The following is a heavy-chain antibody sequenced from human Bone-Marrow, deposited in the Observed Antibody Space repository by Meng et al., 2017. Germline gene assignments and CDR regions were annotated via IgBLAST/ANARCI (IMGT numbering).Heavy chain of an antibody. D-gene: IGHD3-22*01. CDR1: GGSISSGGYY. V-gene: IGHV4-31*03. CDR3: ARGTYYYDSSGYYFDY. CDR2: IYYSGST. J-gene: IGHJ4*02. Sequence: VARQESGPGMLKPSQTLSLPCTVSGGSISSGGYYWSWIRQHPGKGLEWIGYIYYSGSTYYNPSLKSRVTISVDTSKNQFSLKLSSVTAADTAVYYCARGTYYYDSSGYYFDYWGQGTLVTVSS.